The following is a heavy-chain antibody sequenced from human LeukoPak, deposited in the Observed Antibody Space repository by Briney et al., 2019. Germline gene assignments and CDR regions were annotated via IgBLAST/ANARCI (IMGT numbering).Heavy chain of an antibody. V-gene: IGHV3-7*01. J-gene: IGHJ5*02. CDR2: IKEDGSEK. Sequence: GGSLRLSCAASGFTFTTYWMGWVRQAPGKGLEWVANIKEDGSEKYYVDSVKGRFTISRDNAKNSMSLQMNSLRAEDTAVYYCARPLMYYYGSETYFWFDPWGQGTLVTVSS. CDR3: ARPLMYYYGSETYFWFDP. CDR1: GFTFTTYW. D-gene: IGHD3-10*01.